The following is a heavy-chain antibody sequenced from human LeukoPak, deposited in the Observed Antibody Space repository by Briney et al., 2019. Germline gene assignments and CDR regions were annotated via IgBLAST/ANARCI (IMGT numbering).Heavy chain of an antibody. CDR1: GYTFSSYS. D-gene: IGHD3-22*01. CDR2: ISVRSNYI. Sequence: PGGSLRLSCAASGYTFSSYSINWVRQAPGKGLEWVSSISVRSNYIYYADSVRGRFRISRDDARDSLYLQMNRLRAEDTAVYYCVRLRRNSDTSGFYYYYDFWGQGTLVTVSS. J-gene: IGHJ4*02. CDR3: VRLRRNSDTSGFYYYYDF. V-gene: IGHV3-21*01.